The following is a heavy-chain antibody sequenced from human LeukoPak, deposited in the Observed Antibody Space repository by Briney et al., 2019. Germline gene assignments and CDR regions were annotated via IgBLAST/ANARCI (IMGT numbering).Heavy chain of an antibody. CDR2: MYYSGST. J-gene: IGHJ5*02. V-gene: IGHV4-30-4*01. D-gene: IGHD3-22*01. CDR3: ARPYYYDSRIDP. CDR1: GGSISSGGYY. Sequence: SETLSLTCTVSGGSISSGGYYWSWIRQPPGKGLEWIGYMYYSGSTYYNPSLKSRATISVDTSKNQFSLKLSSVTAADTAVYYCARPYYYDSRIDPWGQGTLVTVSS.